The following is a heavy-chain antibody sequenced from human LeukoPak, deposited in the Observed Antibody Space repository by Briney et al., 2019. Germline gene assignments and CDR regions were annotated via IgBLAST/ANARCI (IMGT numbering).Heavy chain of an antibody. Sequence: LGASVKVSCKASGYTFTGYYMHWVRQAPGQGLEWMGWINPNSGGTNYAQKFQGRVTMTRDTSISTAYMELSRLRSDDTAVYYWARDSYDSSGYPDYWGQGTLVTVSP. J-gene: IGHJ4*02. CDR3: ARDSYDSSGYPDY. V-gene: IGHV1-2*03. D-gene: IGHD3-22*01. CDR2: INPNSGGT. CDR1: GYTFTGYY.